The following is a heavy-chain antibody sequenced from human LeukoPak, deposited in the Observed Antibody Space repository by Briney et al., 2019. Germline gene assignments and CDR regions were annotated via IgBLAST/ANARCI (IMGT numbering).Heavy chain of an antibody. CDR3: GIQLVLYYGMDV. Sequence: ASVKVSCKASGYTFTSYYMHWVRQAPGQGLEWVGIINPTGGTTSYAQKFQGRLTMTRDTSTSTVYMELSSLRSEDTAVYYCGIQLVLYYGMDVWGQGTTVTVSS. V-gene: IGHV1-46*03. J-gene: IGHJ6*02. CDR1: GYTFTSYY. CDR2: INPTGGTT. D-gene: IGHD5-18*01.